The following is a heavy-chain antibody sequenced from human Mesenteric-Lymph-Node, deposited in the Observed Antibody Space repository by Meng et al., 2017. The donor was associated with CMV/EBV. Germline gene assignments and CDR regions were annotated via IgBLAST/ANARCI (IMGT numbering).Heavy chain of an antibody. CDR2: IRYDGSKQ. V-gene: IGHV3-30*02. D-gene: IGHD1-1*01. J-gene: IGHJ6*02. CDR3: AKDRLEEVYYHYYVMGD. CDR1: TFTFSNYW. Sequence: GESLKISCAASTFTFSNYWMSWVRQAPGKGLEWVAFIRYDGSKQYYADSVKGRFTISRDNSRNMVYLEMNTLRGEDTAIYYCAKDRLEEVYYHYYVMGDWGQGTTVTVSS.